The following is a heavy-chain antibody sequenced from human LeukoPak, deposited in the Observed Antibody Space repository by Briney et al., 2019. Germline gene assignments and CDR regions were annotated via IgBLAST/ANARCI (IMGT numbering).Heavy chain of an antibody. J-gene: IGHJ4*02. CDR3: ARDHSTVTTWVDY. CDR1: GFTFSSYE. D-gene: IGHD4-17*01. CDR2: ISNSGTTI. Sequence: GSLRLSCAASGFTFSSYEMNWVRQAPGKGLEWISYISNSGTTIYYADSVKGRFTISRDNAKNSLYLQMNSLRAEDTAVYYCARDHSTVTTWVDYWGQGTLVTVSS. V-gene: IGHV3-48*03.